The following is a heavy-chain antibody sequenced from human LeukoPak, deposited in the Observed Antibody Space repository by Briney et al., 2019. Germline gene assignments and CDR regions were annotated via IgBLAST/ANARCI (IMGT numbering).Heavy chain of an antibody. CDR1: GFTFSSYA. D-gene: IGHD2-2*03. V-gene: IGHV3-30-3*01. CDR2: ISYDGSNK. CDR3: ARQPINGYCSSASCLNLFDS. Sequence: GGSLRLSCAASGFTFSSYAMHWVRQAPGKGLEWVAVISYDGSNKYYADSVKGRFTISRDNSKNTLYLQMNSLRAEDTAVYYCARQPINGYCSSASCLNLFDSWSQGTLVTVSS. J-gene: IGHJ5*01.